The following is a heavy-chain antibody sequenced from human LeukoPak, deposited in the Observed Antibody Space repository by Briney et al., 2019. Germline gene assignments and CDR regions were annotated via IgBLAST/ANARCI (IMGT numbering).Heavy chain of an antibody. Sequence: SETLSLTCTVSGGSISSYYWSWIRQPPGKGLEWIGYVYYSGSTNYNPSLKSRVTISVDTSKNQFSLKLSSVTAADTAVYYCARVDGSGSYSYYYYMDVWGKGTTVTISS. CDR1: GGSISSYY. CDR2: VYYSGST. V-gene: IGHV4-59*01. CDR3: ARVDGSGSYSYYYYMDV. J-gene: IGHJ6*03. D-gene: IGHD3-10*01.